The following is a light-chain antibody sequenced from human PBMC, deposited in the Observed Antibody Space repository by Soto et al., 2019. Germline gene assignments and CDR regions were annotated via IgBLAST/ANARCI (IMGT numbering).Light chain of an antibody. Sequence: AIQMTQSPSSLSASVGDRVTITCRASQDIRNDLGWYQQRPGKPPKVLIYAASNLQSGVPPRFSGSGSGADFTRTISSLQPEDFATYYCLQDYNRPYTSGHGTKLEF. CDR2: AAS. CDR1: QDIRND. V-gene: IGKV1-6*01. CDR3: LQDYNRPYT. J-gene: IGKJ2*01.